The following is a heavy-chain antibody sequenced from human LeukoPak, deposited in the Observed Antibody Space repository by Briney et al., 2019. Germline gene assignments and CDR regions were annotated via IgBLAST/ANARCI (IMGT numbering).Heavy chain of an antibody. J-gene: IGHJ2*01. Sequence: SQTLSLTCTVSGGSISSGGYYWSWLRQHPGKGLEWVGYIYYSGSTCYNPSLKSRVTISVDTSKNQFSLKLSSVTAADTAVYYCARASGNWYFDLWGRGTLVTVSS. V-gene: IGHV4-31*03. CDR3: ARASGNWYFDL. CDR1: GGSISSGGYY. CDR2: IYYSGST.